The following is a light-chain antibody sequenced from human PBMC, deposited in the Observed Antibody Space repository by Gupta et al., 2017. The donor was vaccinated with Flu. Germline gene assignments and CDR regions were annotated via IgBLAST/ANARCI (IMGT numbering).Light chain of an antibody. CDR2: EVS. CDR3: CTNAGISTSHVV. J-gene: IGLJ3*02. CDR1: SAIGSYDF. Sequence: SAIGSYDFVSWYRHHPGKAPTLVIYEVSNRPSGVSSRFSGSTSGYTASLLISALQEDDEDTYYCCTNAGISTSHVVFGGGTKLTVL. V-gene: IGLV2-23*02.